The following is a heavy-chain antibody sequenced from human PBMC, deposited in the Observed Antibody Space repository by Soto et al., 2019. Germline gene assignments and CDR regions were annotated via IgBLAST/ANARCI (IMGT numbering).Heavy chain of an antibody. J-gene: IGHJ6*02. D-gene: IGHD3-16*01. CDR3: ARAIMSSSFDGMDV. CDR1: GFTFSSYD. Sequence: GGSLRLSCAASGFTFSSYDMHWVRQATGKGLEWVSAIGTAGDTYYPGSVKGRFTISRENAKNSLYLQMNSLRAEDTAVYYCARAIMSSSFDGMDVWGQGTTVTVSS. CDR2: IGTAGDT. V-gene: IGHV3-13*01.